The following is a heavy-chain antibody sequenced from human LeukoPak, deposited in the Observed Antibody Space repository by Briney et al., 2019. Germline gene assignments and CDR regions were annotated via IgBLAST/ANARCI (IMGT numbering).Heavy chain of an antibody. D-gene: IGHD2-2*01. CDR3: ARDSSSSSLADP. Sequence: ASLKVSCKASGYTFTNYYIHWVRQAPGQGLEWMGIINPSGGATSYAQKFQGRLTMTRDTPTSTVYMELTSLRSEDTAVYYCARDSSSSSLADPWGQGTLVTVSS. J-gene: IGHJ5*02. CDR1: GYTFTNYY. V-gene: IGHV1-46*01. CDR2: INPSGGAT.